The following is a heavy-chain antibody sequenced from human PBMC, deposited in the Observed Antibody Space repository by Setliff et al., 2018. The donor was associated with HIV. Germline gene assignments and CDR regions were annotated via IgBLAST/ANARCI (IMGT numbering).Heavy chain of an antibody. D-gene: IGHD2-8*01. CDR1: RGSIRSGTYY. CDR2: MYYTGNT. J-gene: IGHJ4*02. CDR3: ASSPIITNGYYFDY. Sequence: PSETLSLTCTVSRGSIRSGTYYWGWIRQPPGKGLEWIGNMYYTGNTYHNPSLKSRVTISVDTSKNQFSLKLSSVTAADTAVYYCASSPIITNGYYFDYWGPGTLVTVPQ. V-gene: IGHV4-39*01.